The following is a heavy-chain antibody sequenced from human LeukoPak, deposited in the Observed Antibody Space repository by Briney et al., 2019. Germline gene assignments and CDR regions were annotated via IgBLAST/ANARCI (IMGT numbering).Heavy chain of an antibody. CDR3: AREVFSSGWSSFDY. D-gene: IGHD6-19*01. J-gene: IGHJ4*02. V-gene: IGHV3-74*01. Sequence: GGSLRLSCAASGFTFSRYWMHWVRQAPGKGLVWGSRINSDGSSTSYADSVKGRFTISRDNAKNTLSLQMNSLRAEDTAVYYCAREVFSSGWSSFDYWGQGTLVTVSS. CDR1: GFTFSRYW. CDR2: INSDGSST.